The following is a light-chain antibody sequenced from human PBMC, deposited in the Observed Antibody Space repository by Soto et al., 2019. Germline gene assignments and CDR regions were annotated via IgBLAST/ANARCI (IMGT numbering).Light chain of an antibody. CDR2: EDS. CDR1: SSDVGSYNL. J-gene: IGLJ1*01. Sequence: QSALTQPASGSGSPGQSITISCTGTSSDVGSYNLVSWYQQHPGKAPKLIIYEDSKRPSGVSNRFSGSKSGNTASLTISGLQTEDEADYYCCSYADSSTYVFGTGTKLTVL. V-gene: IGLV2-23*01. CDR3: CSYADSSTYV.